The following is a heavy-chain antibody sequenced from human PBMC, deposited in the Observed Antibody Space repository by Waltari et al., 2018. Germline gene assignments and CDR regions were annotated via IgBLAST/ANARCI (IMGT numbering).Heavy chain of an antibody. J-gene: IGHJ4*02. CDR3: AREGDFSILWFREPATL. V-gene: IGHV4-34*01. CDR1: GGSFSGYY. D-gene: IGHD3-10*01. CDR2: INHSGST. Sequence: QVQLQQWGAGLLKPSETLSLTCAVYGGSFSGYYWSWIRQPPGKGLEWIGEINHSGSTNYNPSLKSRVTISVDTSKNQFSLKLSSVTAADTAVYYCAREGDFSILWFREPATLWGQGTLVTVSS.